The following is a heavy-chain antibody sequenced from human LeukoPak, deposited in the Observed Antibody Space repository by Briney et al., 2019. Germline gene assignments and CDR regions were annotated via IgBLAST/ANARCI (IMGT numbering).Heavy chain of an antibody. CDR2: INSDGSST. V-gene: IGHV3-74*01. D-gene: IGHD5-24*01. CDR1: GFTFSSYW. J-gene: IGHJ4*02. CDR3: ARVEMATIEDY. Sequence: GGSLRLSCAASGFTFSSYWMHWVRQAPGKGLVWVSRINSDGSSTNYADSVKGRFTISRDNAKNTLYLQMKSLRAEDTAVYYCARVEMATIEDYWGQGTLVTVSS.